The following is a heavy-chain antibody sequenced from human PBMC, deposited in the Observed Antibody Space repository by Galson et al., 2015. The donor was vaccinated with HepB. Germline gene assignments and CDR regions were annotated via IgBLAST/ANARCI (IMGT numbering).Heavy chain of an antibody. V-gene: IGHV3-74*01. CDR3: AREGGDYKGVDY. D-gene: IGHD4-17*01. CDR1: GFTFSSYW. Sequence: SLRLSCAASGFTFSSYWMHWVRQAPGKGLVWVSRINSDGSSTSYADSVKGRFTISRDNAKNTLYLQMNSLRAEDTAVYYCAREGGDYKGVDYWGQGTLVTVSS. CDR2: INSDGSST. J-gene: IGHJ4*02.